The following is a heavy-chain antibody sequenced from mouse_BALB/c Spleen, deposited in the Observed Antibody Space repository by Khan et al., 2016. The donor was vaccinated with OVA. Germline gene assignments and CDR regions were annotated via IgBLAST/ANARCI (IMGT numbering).Heavy chain of an antibody. Sequence: QVQLQQSGPELVKPAASVRISCKASGYTFTSYYIHWVKQRPGQGLERIGWIYPGNVNTKYNEKFKGKATLTADKSSSTAYMQLSSLTSENSAVYFCATHLYYAMDYWGQGTSVTVSS. CDR1: GYTFTSYY. CDR3: ATHLYYAMDY. CDR2: IYPGNVNT. J-gene: IGHJ4*01. V-gene: IGHV1S56*01.